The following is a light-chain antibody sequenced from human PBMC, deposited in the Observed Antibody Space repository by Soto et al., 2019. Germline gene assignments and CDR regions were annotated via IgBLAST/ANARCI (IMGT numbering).Light chain of an antibody. V-gene: IGKV1-33*01. CDR3: QQYGDIPLT. J-gene: IGKJ4*01. CDR2: GAS. CDR1: QDNTNY. Sequence: DIQMTQSPSSLSASVGDRVTITCQASQDNTNYLNWYQQKPGKAPKLLIYGASNLETGVPSRFSGSGSGTKFTFTIISLQPEDVATYYCQQYGDIPLTFGGGTKVEIK.